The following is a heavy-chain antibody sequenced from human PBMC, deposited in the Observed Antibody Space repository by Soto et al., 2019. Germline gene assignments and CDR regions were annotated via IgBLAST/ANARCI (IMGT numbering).Heavy chain of an antibody. CDR2: IYYSGSP. J-gene: IGHJ4*02. CDR3: ARPRSGSYRFHY. Sequence: QLQLQESGPGLVKPSETLSLTCTVSGGSISSSSYYWGWIRQPPGKGLEWIGSIYYSGSPYYNPSLKSRVTISVDTSKNQFSLKLSSVTAADTAVYYCARPRSGSYRFHYWGQGTLVTVSS. D-gene: IGHD1-26*01. V-gene: IGHV4-39*01. CDR1: GGSISSSSYY.